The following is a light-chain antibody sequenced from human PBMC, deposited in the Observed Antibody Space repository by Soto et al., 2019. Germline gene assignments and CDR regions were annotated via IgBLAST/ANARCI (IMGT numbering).Light chain of an antibody. V-gene: IGKV3-15*01. CDR1: QSVSSN. J-gene: IGKJ1*01. CDR2: GAS. Sequence: EIVMTQSPATLSVSPGERATLSCRASQSVSSNLAWYQQKPGQAPRLLIYGASTRATGIPARFSGSGSGTESTLTISSLQSEDFAVYYGQQYNDWPGTFGQGTKVEI. CDR3: QQYNDWPGT.